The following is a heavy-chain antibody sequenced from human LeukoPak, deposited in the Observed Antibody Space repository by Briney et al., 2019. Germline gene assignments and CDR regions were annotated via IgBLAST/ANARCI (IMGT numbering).Heavy chain of an antibody. Sequence: GGSLRLSCAASGFTFGNYWMSWVRQAPGKGLEWVSAISGSGGSTYYADSVKGRFTISRDNSKNTLYLQMNSLRAEDTAVYYCAKARDRSGSYRPFDYWGQGTLVTVSS. CDR3: AKARDRSGSYRPFDY. J-gene: IGHJ4*02. CDR2: ISGSGGST. CDR1: GFTFGNYW. D-gene: IGHD1-26*01. V-gene: IGHV3-23*01.